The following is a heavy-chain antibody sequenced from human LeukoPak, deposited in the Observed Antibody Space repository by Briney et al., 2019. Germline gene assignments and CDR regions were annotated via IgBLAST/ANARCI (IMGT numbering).Heavy chain of an antibody. Sequence: ASVKVSCKASGYTFTGYYMHWVRQAPGQGLEWMGWIDPNSGGTNYAQTFQGRVTMTRDTSISTAYMELSRLRSDDTAVYYCARQLETTGGWFDPWGQGTLVTVSS. CDR3: ARQLETTGGWFDP. D-gene: IGHD1-1*01. V-gene: IGHV1-2*02. J-gene: IGHJ5*02. CDR1: GYTFTGYY. CDR2: IDPNSGGT.